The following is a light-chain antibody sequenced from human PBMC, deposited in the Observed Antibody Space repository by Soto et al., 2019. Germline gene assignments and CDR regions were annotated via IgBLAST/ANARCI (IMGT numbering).Light chain of an antibody. CDR1: QSVSSY. CDR2: DAS. Sequence: DIVLTQSPATLSLYPGERATLSCRASQSVSSYLAWYQQKPGQAPRLLIYDASNRATGIPARFSGSGSGTDFTLTISSLEPEDFAVYYCQQRSNWLITFGHGARLEIK. CDR3: QQRSNWLIT. V-gene: IGKV3-11*01. J-gene: IGKJ5*01.